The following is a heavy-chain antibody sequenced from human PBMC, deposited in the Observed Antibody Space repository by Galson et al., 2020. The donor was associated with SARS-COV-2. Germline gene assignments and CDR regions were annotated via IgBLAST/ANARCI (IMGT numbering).Heavy chain of an antibody. V-gene: IGHV4-59*01. CDR3: ARGRERWLHPVGFDY. CDR2: IYYSGST. J-gene: IGHJ4*02. Sequence: SETLSLTCTVSGGSISSYYWSWIRQPPGKGLEWIGYIYYSGSTNYNPSLKSRVTISVDTSKNQFSLKLSSVTAADTAVYYCARGRERWLHPVGFDYWGQGTLVTVSS. D-gene: IGHD5-12*01. CDR1: GGSISSYY.